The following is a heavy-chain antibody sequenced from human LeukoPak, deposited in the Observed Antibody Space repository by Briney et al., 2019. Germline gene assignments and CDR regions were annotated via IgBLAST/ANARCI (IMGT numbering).Heavy chain of an antibody. CDR2: IYHSGST. CDR3: ATGHYGSGSYYKLGFDP. CDR1: GGSISSGGYS. D-gene: IGHD3-10*01. J-gene: IGHJ5*02. Sequence: PSQTLSLTCAVSGGSISSGGYSWSWIGQPPGKGLEWIGYIYHSGSTYYNPSLKSRVTISVDRSKNQFSLKLSSVTAADTAVYYCATGHYGSGSYYKLGFDPWGQGTLVTVSS. V-gene: IGHV4-30-2*01.